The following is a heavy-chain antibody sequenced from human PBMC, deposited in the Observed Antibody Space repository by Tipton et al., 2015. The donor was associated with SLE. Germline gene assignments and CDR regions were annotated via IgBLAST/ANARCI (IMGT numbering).Heavy chain of an antibody. D-gene: IGHD6-13*01. CDR2: INPNSGDT. CDR3: AREVNLAAGRFDY. Sequence: QLVQSGAEVKKPGASVKVSCKASGYTFTGYYMHWVRQAPGQGLEWMGWINPNSGDTNYAQKFQGWVTMTRDTSISTAYMELSRLRSDDTAVYYCAREVNLAAGRFDYWGQGTLVTVSS. CDR1: GYTFTGYY. J-gene: IGHJ4*02. V-gene: IGHV1-2*04.